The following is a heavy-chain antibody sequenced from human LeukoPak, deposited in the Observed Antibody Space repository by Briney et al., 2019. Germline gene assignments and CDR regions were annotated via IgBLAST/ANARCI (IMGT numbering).Heavy chain of an antibody. Sequence: TSETLSLTCTVSGGSISSYYWSWIRQPAGKGLEWIGRIYTSGSTNYNATLKSRVSMSVDTSKNQFSLKLSSVTAADTAVFYCARENSGSYREFDYWGQGTLVTVSS. CDR2: IYTSGST. V-gene: IGHV4-4*07. J-gene: IGHJ4*02. D-gene: IGHD1-26*01. CDR1: GGSISSYY. CDR3: ARENSGSYREFDY.